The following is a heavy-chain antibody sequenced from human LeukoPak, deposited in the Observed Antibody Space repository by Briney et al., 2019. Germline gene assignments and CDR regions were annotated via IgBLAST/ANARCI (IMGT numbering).Heavy chain of an antibody. J-gene: IGHJ6*02. CDR3: ARDYRLSDMVRGVSIPYGMDV. CDR2: ISGSGVTT. D-gene: IGHD3-10*01. Sequence: PGGSLRLSCAASGFTFSIYAMSWVRQAPGKGLEWVSSISGSGVTTHYADSVKGRVTISRDNSKNTLYLQMNSLSAEDTAVYYCARDYRLSDMVRGVSIPYGMDVWGQGTTVTVSS. CDR1: GFTFSIYA. V-gene: IGHV3-23*01.